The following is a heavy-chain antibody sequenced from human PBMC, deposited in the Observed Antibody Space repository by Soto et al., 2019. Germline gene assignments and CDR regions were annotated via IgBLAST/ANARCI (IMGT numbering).Heavy chain of an antibody. Sequence: PGGSLRLSCAASGFTFSSYGMHWVRQAPCKGLEWVAVIWYDGSNKYYADSVKGRFTISRDNSKNTLYLQMNSLRAEDTAVYYCARDSVMEWELLDRHSDAFDTWGQGTMVTVSS. J-gene: IGHJ3*02. CDR3: ARDSVMEWELLDRHSDAFDT. D-gene: IGHD1-26*01. CDR2: IWYDGSNK. CDR1: GFTFSSYG. V-gene: IGHV3-33*01.